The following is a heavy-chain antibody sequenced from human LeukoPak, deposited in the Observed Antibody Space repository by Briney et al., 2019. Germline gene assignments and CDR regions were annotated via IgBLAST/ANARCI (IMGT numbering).Heavy chain of an antibody. D-gene: IGHD5-12*01. CDR1: GFTFSSYR. Sequence: PGGILRLSCADSGFTFSSYRMNWVRQAPGKGREWVSSISSRSSYIYYANTVKGRFTISRDKAKNSLYLQMNRLRAEDTAIYYCAREGMVATFDYWGQGTLVTVSS. CDR3: AREGMVATFDY. J-gene: IGHJ4*02. V-gene: IGHV3-21*01. CDR2: ISSRSSYI.